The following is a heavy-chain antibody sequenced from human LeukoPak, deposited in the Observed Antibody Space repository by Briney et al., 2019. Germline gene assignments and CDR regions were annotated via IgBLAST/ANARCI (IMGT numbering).Heavy chain of an antibody. V-gene: IGHV3-21*01. CDR2: ISSSSSYI. CDR1: GFTFSNAW. CDR3: ARDKNGGNSGFDY. Sequence: GGSLRLSCAASGFTFSNAWMSWVRQAPGKGLEWVSSISSSSSYIYYADSVKGRFTISRDNAKNSLYLQMNSLRAEDTAVYYCARDKNGGNSGFDYWGQGTLVTVSS. J-gene: IGHJ4*02. D-gene: IGHD4-23*01.